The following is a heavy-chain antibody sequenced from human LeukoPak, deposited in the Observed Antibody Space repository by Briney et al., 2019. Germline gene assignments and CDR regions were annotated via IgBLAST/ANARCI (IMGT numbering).Heavy chain of an antibody. Sequence: SETLSLTCTVSGGSISSYYWSWIRQPPGKGLEWIGYIYYSGSTNYNPSLKSRVTISVDTSKNQFSLNLNSVTAADTAVYYCARQSVPGYSTSWYDYWGQGTLVTVSS. D-gene: IGHD6-13*01. CDR1: GGSISSYY. CDR2: IYYSGST. CDR3: ARQSVPGYSTSWYDY. V-gene: IGHV4-59*01. J-gene: IGHJ4*02.